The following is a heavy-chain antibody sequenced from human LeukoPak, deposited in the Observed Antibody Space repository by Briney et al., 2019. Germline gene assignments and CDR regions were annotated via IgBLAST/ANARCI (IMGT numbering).Heavy chain of an antibody. J-gene: IGHJ4*02. CDR1: GFTVSSNY. V-gene: IGHV3-53*01. Sequence: GGSLRLSCAASGFTVSSNYMSWVRQAPGKGLEWVSFIYSGGSTFYADSVKGRFTVSRDNSKNTVYLQMNSLRAEDTAVYYCARGYDFWSGSPSDYWGQGTLVTVSS. D-gene: IGHD3-3*01. CDR3: ARGYDFWSGSPSDY. CDR2: IYSGGST.